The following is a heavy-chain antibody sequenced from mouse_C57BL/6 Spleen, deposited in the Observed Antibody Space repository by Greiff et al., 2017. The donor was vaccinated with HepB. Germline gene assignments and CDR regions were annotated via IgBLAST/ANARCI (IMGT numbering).Heavy chain of an antibody. CDR2: ISNGGGST. CDR3: ARLTTEVPYYFDY. J-gene: IGHJ2*01. V-gene: IGHV5-12*01. D-gene: IGHD1-1*01. CDR1: GFTFSDSY. Sequence: EVKLMESGGGLVQPGGSLKLSCAASGFTFSDSYMYWVRQTPEKRLEWVVYISNGGGSTYYPATVKGRFTISRDNAKNTLYLQRSRLKSEDTAMYYGARLTTEVPYYFDYWGQGTTLTVSS.